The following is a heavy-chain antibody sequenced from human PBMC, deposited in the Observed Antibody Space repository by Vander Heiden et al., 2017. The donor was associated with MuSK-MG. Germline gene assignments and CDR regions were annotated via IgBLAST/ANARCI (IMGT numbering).Heavy chain of an antibody. CDR1: GYSISSGYY. CDR3: GRSIYGGRIEAHFDY. V-gene: IGHV4-38-2*01. D-gene: IGHD6-6*01. CDR2: IYHSGST. J-gene: IGHJ4*02. Sequence: QVQLQESGPGLVKPSETLSLTCAVSGYSISSGYYWGWIRQPPGKGLEWIGSIYHSGSTYYNPSRKSRVTISVDTSKNQVSMKLSSVTAADTAVYYCGRSIYGGRIEAHFDYWCQGTMVNVYS.